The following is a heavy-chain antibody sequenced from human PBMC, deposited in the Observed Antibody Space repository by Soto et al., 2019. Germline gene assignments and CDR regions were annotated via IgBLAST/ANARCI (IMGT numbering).Heavy chain of an antibody. Sequence: QVQLVQSGAEVKKPGSSVKVSCKASGGTFSSYAISWVRQAPGQGLEWMGGIIPIFGTANYAQKFQGRVTITADESTSTAYMELSSLRSEDTAVYYCARDPGAYYYGSGTNWFDPWGQGTLVTVSS. CDR3: ARDPGAYYYGSGTNWFDP. D-gene: IGHD3-10*01. J-gene: IGHJ5*02. V-gene: IGHV1-69*01. CDR2: IIPIFGTA. CDR1: GGTFSSYA.